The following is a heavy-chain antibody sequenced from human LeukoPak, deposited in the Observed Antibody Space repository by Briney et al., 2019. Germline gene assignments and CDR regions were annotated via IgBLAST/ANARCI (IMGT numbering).Heavy chain of an antibody. D-gene: IGHD3-22*01. CDR1: GFTFDDYA. CDR3: AKSYYYDSSGYYPFDY. Sequence: GGSLRLSCAASGFTFDDYAMHWVRQAPGKGLEWVSGISWNSGSIGYADSVKGRFTISGDNAKNSLYLQMNSLRAEDTALYYCAKSYYYDSSGYYPFDYWGQGTLVTVSS. CDR2: ISWNSGSI. J-gene: IGHJ4*02. V-gene: IGHV3-9*01.